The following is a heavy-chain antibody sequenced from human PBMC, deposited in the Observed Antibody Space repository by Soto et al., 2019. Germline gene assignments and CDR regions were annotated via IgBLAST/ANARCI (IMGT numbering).Heavy chain of an antibody. V-gene: IGHV3-23*01. Sequence: PGGSLRLSCAASGFTFSSYAMSWVRQAPGKGLEWVSAISGSGGSTYYAASVKGRFTISRDNSKNTLYLQMNSLRAEDTAVYYCAKDAQKVTMIVVVRSDAFDIWGQGTMVTVSS. D-gene: IGHD3-22*01. J-gene: IGHJ3*02. CDR2: ISGSGGST. CDR3: AKDAQKVTMIVVVRSDAFDI. CDR1: GFTFSSYA.